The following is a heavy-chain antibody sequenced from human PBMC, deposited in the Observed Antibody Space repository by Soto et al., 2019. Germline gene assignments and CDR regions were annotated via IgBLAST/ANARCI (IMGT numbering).Heavy chain of an antibody. CDR1: GFTFSYYW. J-gene: IGHJ3*01. Sequence: EVQLLESGGGLVQPGESLRLSCAASGFTFSYYWMHWVRQAPGMGLVWGSRIPRDGSSTTYADSLKGRFTISRDNARNTLYLQMNSLRAEDTAVYYCARGDRGAFDLWGQGTVVTVSS. D-gene: IGHD1-26*01. CDR3: ARGDRGAFDL. V-gene: IGHV3-74*01. CDR2: IPRDGSST.